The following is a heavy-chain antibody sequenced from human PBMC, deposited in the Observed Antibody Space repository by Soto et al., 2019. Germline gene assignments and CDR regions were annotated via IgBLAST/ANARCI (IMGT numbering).Heavy chain of an antibody. CDR3: AKDWVNYYSRREGYDYYYYYMDV. CDR1: GFPLSNYA. D-gene: IGHD3-10*01. V-gene: IGHV3-23*01. CDR2: ISARGDFT. Sequence: GGSLRLSCEASGFPLSNYAMSWVRQAPGKRLEWVSAISARGDFTYNADSVRGRFTIYRAIDKNTLALQMNSVRAEDTAVYYCAKDWVNYYSRREGYDYYYYYMDVWGKGTTVTVSS. J-gene: IGHJ6*03.